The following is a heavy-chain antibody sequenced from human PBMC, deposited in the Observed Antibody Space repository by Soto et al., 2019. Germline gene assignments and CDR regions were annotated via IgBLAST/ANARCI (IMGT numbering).Heavy chain of an antibody. CDR1: GDSISSDYYH. J-gene: IGHJ6*02. V-gene: IGHV4-30-4*08. D-gene: IGHD2-21*02. CDR3: AREDDGGDSLDV. CDR2: IHHSGSI. Sequence: SETLSLTCTVSGDSISSDYYHWTWIRQSPGKGLEWIGYIHHSGSILYNPSLKSRVTISVDTSKNQFSLHLSSVTAADTAVYLCAREDDGGDSLDVWGQGTTVTVSS.